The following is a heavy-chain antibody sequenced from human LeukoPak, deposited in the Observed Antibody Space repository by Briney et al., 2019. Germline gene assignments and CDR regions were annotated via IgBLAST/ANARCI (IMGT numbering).Heavy chain of an antibody. CDR2: ISSSSSYI. Sequence: PGGSLRLSCAASGFTFSSYSMNWVRQAPGKGLEWVSSISSSSSYIYYADSVKGRFTISRDNDKSSLYLQMSSLRDEDTAVYYCARDRIGATGSYYFDYWGQGTLVAVSS. CDR3: ARDRIGATGSYYFDY. V-gene: IGHV3-21*06. J-gene: IGHJ4*02. D-gene: IGHD6-13*01. CDR1: GFTFSSYS.